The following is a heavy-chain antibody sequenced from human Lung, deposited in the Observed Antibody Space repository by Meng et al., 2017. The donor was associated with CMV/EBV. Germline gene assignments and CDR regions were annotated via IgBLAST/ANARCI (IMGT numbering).Heavy chain of an antibody. CDR2: ISSSGSSM. J-gene: IGHJ6*02. D-gene: IGHD3-3*01. V-gene: IGHV3-11*01. CDR3: ARNYEFWSDYLMDV. CDR1: TFSLSDYS. Sequence: GGSXRLXCAASTFSLSDYSMSWIRQAPGRGLEWLSYISSSGSSMYYADSVRGRFTISRDNAKRSLYLQMNGLRAEDTAVYYCARNYEFWSDYLMDVWGQGTTVTVSS.